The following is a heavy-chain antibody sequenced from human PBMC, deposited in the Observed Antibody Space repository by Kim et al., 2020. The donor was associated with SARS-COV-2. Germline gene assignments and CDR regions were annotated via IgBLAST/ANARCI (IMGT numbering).Heavy chain of an antibody. CDR1: GYTFTSYS. Sequence: ASVKVSCKASGYTFTSYSMHWVRQAPGQGLEWMGRINASGGSTSYSQKFQGRVTITRDTSTSTVYMELSSLRSEDTAVYYCAREGHSVVVMAHRSQTGYY. CDR2: INASGGST. D-gene: IGHD2-21*01. V-gene: IGHV1-46*01. J-gene: IGHJ6*01. CDR3: AREGHSVVVMAHRSQTGYY.